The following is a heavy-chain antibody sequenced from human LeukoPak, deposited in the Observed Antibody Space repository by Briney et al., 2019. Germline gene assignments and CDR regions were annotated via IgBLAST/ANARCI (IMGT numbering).Heavy chain of an antibody. J-gene: IGHJ3*01. CDR2: IYSTGST. Sequence: SETLSLTCTVSGGSIISYFGTWIRQPPGKGLEWIGDIYSTGSTNYNPYLKRRVTISVDTSKNQFSLKLSSVTAADTAVYFCARVRIGETSSDASDVWGLGTMVTVSS. CDR1: GGSIISYF. CDR3: ARVRIGETSSDASDV. V-gene: IGHV4-59*13. D-gene: IGHD1-26*01.